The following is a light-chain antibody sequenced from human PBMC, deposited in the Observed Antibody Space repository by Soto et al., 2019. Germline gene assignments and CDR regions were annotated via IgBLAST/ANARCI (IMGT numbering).Light chain of an antibody. Sequence: DIQMTQSPSTLSASVGDRVTITCRASRNISSWLAWYQQKPGKAPKLLIYKASSLESGVPSRFSGSGSGTEFTLTISSLQPDDFATYYGQQYNSYPWTFGQGTKVEI. CDR3: QQYNSYPWT. V-gene: IGKV1-5*03. CDR1: RNISSW. J-gene: IGKJ1*01. CDR2: KAS.